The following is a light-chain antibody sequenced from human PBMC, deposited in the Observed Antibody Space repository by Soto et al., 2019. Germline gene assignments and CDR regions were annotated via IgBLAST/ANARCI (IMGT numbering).Light chain of an antibody. CDR3: AAWDDSLNGWV. Sequence: QSVLTQPPSASGTPGQRVTISCSGSSSNIGSNTVNWYQQIPGTAPKLLIYSNNQRPSGVPDRFSGSKSGTSASLAISGLQSEDEADYYCAAWDDSLNGWVFGGGTKVTFL. CDR2: SNN. J-gene: IGLJ3*02. V-gene: IGLV1-44*01. CDR1: SSNIGSNT.